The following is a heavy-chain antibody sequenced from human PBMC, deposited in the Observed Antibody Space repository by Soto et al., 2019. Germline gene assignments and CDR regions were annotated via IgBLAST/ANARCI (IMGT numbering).Heavy chain of an antibody. CDR3: FRGGVTSRTFDY. V-gene: IGHV5-51*01. Sequence: GESLKISCKASGYIIKNYWIGWVRQMPGQGLEWMGIIFPDDSDTRYSPSLQGHVTISVDKSISTAYVQWSSLKASDSAIYYCFRGGVTSRTFDYWGQGTLVTAPQ. CDR2: IFPDDSDT. D-gene: IGHD3-16*01. CDR1: GYIIKNYW. J-gene: IGHJ4*02.